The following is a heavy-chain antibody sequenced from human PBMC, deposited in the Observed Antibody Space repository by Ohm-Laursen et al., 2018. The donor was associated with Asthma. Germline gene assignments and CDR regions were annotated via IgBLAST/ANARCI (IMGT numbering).Heavy chain of an antibody. Sequence: TLSLTCTVSGGSISSGTFYWSWIRQHPGKGLEWVGFIFHRGRTYYNPSLKSRVTISGDTSKNQFSLKLRSVTAADTAVYYCASVEYCGGDCYSPFDYWGQGTLVTVSS. V-gene: IGHV4-31*02. D-gene: IGHD2-21*01. CDR1: GGSISSGTFY. CDR3: ASVEYCGGDCYSPFDY. J-gene: IGHJ4*02. CDR2: IFHRGRT.